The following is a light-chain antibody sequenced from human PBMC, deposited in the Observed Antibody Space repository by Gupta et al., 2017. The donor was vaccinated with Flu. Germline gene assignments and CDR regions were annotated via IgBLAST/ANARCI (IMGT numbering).Light chain of an antibody. CDR3: QAWDSGTCG. J-gene: IGLJ2*01. Sequence: SFELTQPPSVSVSPGQTATITCSGTGNELGDIYVSWYQQKPGQSPVLVIYQDIQRPSGIPERFSGPNSGDTATLSISETQAMDEADYYCQAWDSGTCGFGGGTKLTVL. V-gene: IGLV3-1*01. CDR2: QDI. CDR1: ELGDIY.